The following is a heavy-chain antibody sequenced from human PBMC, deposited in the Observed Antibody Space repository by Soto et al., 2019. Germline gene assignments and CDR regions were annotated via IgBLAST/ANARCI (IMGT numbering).Heavy chain of an antibody. J-gene: IGHJ6*02. CDR3: ARDLIVATIWQFSYGMDV. CDR2: IYSGGST. V-gene: IGHV3-53*04. Sequence: GGSLRLSCAASGFTVSSNYMSWVRQAPGKGLEWVSVIYSGGSTYYADSVKGRFTISRHNSKNTLYLQMNSLRAEDTAVYYCARDLIVATIWQFSYGMDVWGQGTTVTVS. D-gene: IGHD5-12*01. CDR1: GFTVSSNY.